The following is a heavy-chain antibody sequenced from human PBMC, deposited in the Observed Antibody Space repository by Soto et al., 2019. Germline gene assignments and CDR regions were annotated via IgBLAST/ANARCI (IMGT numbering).Heavy chain of an antibody. V-gene: IGHV1-69*13. Sequence: SVKVSCKASGGTFSSYAISWVRQAPGQGLEWMGGIIPIFGTANYAQKFQGRVTITADESTSTAYMELSSLRSEDTAVYYCARDQRDYTYYYYYGMDVWGQGTTVTVSS. CDR2: IIPIFGTA. CDR3: ARDQRDYTYYYYYGMDV. CDR1: GGTFSSYA. D-gene: IGHD4-17*01. J-gene: IGHJ6*02.